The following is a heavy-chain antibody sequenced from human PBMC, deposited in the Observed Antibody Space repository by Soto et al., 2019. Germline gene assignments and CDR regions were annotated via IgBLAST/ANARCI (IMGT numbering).Heavy chain of an antibody. CDR3: ARGRDLYKTGNC. V-gene: IGHV1-18*01. CDR1: GYSFSFYG. D-gene: IGHD1-1*01. J-gene: IGHJ4*02. CDR2: INPSDGNR. Sequence: ASVNVSCKASGYSFSFYGINWVRQAPGQGLEWMGWINPSDGNRNFAQKFEDRVTMTTATSTNTVFLELRSLKSDDTAIYYCARGRDLYKTGNCWGQGTQVTVSS.